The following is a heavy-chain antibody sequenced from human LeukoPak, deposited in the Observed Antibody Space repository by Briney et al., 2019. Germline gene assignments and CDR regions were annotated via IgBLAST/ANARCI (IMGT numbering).Heavy chain of an antibody. CDR2: IYHSGST. V-gene: IGHV4-38-2*01. D-gene: IGHD3-10*01. CDR1: GYSISSGYY. J-gene: IGHJ4*02. Sequence: SETLSLTCAVSGYSISSGYYWGWIRQPPGKGLEWIGSIYHSGSTYYNPSLKSRVTISVDTPKNQFSLKLSSVTAADTAVYYCASLGLLWFGESGDYWGQGTLVTVSP. CDR3: ASLGLLWFGESGDY.